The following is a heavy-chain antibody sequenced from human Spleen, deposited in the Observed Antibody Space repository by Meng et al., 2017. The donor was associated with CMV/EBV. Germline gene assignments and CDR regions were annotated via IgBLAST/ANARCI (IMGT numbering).Heavy chain of an antibody. CDR1: GYTFTSYG. CDR3: TVGVIRGIT. J-gene: IGHJ5*02. D-gene: IGHD3-10*01. Sequence: ASVKVSCKASGYTFTSYGISWVRQAPGKGFEWMGWINPESGDANYAQKFQGRVTMTRDTSISTVYMEVSSLRSDDTAVYYCTVGVIRGITWGQGTLVTVSS. V-gene: IGHV1-2*02. CDR2: INPESGDA.